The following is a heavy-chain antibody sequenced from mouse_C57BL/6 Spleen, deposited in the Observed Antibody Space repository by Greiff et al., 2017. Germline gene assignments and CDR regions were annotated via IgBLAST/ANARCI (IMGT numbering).Heavy chain of an antibody. J-gene: IGHJ4*01. Sequence: DVQLVESGGGLVKPGGSLKLSCAASGFTFSDYGLHWVRQAPEKGLEWVAYISSGSSTIYYADTVKGRFTISRDNAKNTLFLQMTSLRSEDTAMYYCARKAYYSNYGGAMDYWGQGTSVTVSS. CDR3: ARKAYYSNYGGAMDY. CDR1: GFTFSDYG. CDR2: ISSGSSTI. V-gene: IGHV5-17*01. D-gene: IGHD2-5*01.